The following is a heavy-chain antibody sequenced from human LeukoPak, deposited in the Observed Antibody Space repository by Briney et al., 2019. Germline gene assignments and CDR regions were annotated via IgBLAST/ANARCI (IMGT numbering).Heavy chain of an antibody. CDR3: ASLRRVVVPAASRGLSPGAFDI. Sequence: SETLSLTCTVSGGSISSYYWSWIRQPPGKGLEWIGYIYYSGSTNYNPSLKSRVTISVDTSKNQFSLKLSSVTAADTAVYYCASLRRVVVPAASRGLSPGAFDIWGQGTMVTVSS. J-gene: IGHJ3*02. CDR1: GGSISSYY. CDR2: IYYSGST. V-gene: IGHV4-59*12. D-gene: IGHD2-2*01.